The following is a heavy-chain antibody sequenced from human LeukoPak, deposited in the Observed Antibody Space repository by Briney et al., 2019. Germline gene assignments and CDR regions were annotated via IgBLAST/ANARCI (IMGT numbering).Heavy chain of an antibody. D-gene: IGHD3-22*01. CDR2: ISYDGSNK. J-gene: IGHJ4*02. Sequence: GGSLRLSCAASGFTFSSYGMHWVRQAPGKGLEWLALISYDGSNKYYADSMKGRFTISRDNSKNTLYLQMNSLGAEDTAVYFCAREHYYDSSGFYRDFDCWGQGTLVTVSS. CDR1: GFTFSSYG. V-gene: IGHV3-30*19. CDR3: AREHYYDSSGFYRDFDC.